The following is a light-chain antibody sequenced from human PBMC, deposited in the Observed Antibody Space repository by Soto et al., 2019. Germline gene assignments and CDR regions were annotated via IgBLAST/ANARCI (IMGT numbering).Light chain of an antibody. V-gene: IGKV1-39*01. CDR3: QQSYSTPPMYT. CDR2: VAS. J-gene: IGKJ2*01. Sequence: DIQMTQSPSSLSASIGDRVTITCRASQSISKSLNWYQQKPGRAPTLLISVASTLHSGVPSRFSGSGSGTDFTLTISSLQREDFATYYCQQSYSTPPMYTFGQGTKVEIK. CDR1: QSISKS.